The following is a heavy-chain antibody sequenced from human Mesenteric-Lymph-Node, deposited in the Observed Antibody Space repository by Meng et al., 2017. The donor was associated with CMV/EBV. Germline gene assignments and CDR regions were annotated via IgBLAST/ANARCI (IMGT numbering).Heavy chain of an antibody. CDR1: GFTFSNSD. J-gene: IGHJ5*01. CDR2: VSWNGSRT. D-gene: IGHD3-16*02. Sequence: GESLKISCAASGFTFSNSDMNWVRQAPGKGLEWVSGVSWNGSRTHYADSVKGRFIISRDNSRNFLYQQMNSLRPEDMAVYYCGGYDYVWGSYHSADWFDPWGQGTTVTVSS. CDR3: GGYDYVWGSYHSADWFDP. V-gene: IGHV3-19*01.